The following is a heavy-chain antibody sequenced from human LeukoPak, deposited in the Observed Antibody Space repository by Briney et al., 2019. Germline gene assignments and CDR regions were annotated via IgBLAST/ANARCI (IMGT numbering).Heavy chain of an antibody. Sequence: SETLSLTCTVSGGSISSYYWSWIRQPPGKGLEWIGYIYYSGSTNYNPSLKSRVTISVDTSKNQFFLKLSSVTAADTAVYYCARLPRGYSGYDSALDYWGQGTLVTVSS. J-gene: IGHJ4*02. D-gene: IGHD5-12*01. V-gene: IGHV4-59*08. CDR2: IYYSGST. CDR3: ARLPRGYSGYDSALDY. CDR1: GGSISSYY.